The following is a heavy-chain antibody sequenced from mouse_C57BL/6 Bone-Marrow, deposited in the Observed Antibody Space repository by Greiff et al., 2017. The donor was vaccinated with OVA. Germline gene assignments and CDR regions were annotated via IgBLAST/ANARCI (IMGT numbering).Heavy chain of an antibody. CDR1: GYSITSGYY. V-gene: IGHV3-6*01. CDR2: ISYDGSN. Sequence: EVQLQESGPGLVKPSQSLSLTCSVTGYSITSGYYWNWIRQFPGNKLEWMGYISYDGSNNYNPSLKNRISITRDTSKNQFFLKLNSVTTEDTATYYCARVGTNSTLFYYAMDYWGQGTSVTVSS. D-gene: IGHD2-5*01. CDR3: ARVGTNSTLFYYAMDY. J-gene: IGHJ4*01.